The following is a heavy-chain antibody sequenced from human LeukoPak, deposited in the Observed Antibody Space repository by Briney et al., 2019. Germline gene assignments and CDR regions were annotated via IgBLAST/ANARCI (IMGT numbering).Heavy chain of an antibody. CDR3: ARRIYYDGSGYYRHFDY. CDR2: IYYSGSA. J-gene: IGHJ4*02. CDR1: GGSISSSSYY. Sequence: ETLSLTCTVSGGSISSSSYYWGWIRQPPGKGLEWIGSIYYSGSAYYNPSLKSRVTISVDTSKNQFSLKLSSVTAADTAVYYCARRIYYDGSGYYRHFDYWGQGTLVTVSS. D-gene: IGHD3-22*01. V-gene: IGHV4-39*01.